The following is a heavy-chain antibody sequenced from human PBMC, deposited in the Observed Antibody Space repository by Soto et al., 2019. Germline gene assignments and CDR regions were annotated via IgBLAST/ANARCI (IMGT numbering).Heavy chain of an antibody. Sequence: GGSLRLSCAASGFTFSDYAMGWVRQAPGKGLEWVSAISGSSVSTYYADSVKGRFTISRDNSKNTLYLQMNSLRAEDTALYYCAKDFAYDSSGYYDDPWGRGTLVTVSS. CDR3: AKDFAYDSSGYYDDP. V-gene: IGHV3-23*01. CDR2: ISGSSVST. D-gene: IGHD3-22*01. J-gene: IGHJ5*02. CDR1: GFTFSDYA.